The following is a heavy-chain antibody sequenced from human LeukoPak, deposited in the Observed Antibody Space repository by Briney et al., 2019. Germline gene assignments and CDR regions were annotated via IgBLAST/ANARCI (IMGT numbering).Heavy chain of an antibody. J-gene: IGHJ4*02. CDR3: ARDHYDFWSGYYEVCLDY. D-gene: IGHD3-3*01. CDR2: ISSNGGST. CDR1: GFTFSSYA. Sequence: GGSLRLSCAASGFTFSSYAMHWVRQAPGKGLEYVSAISSNGGSTYYANFVKGRFTISRDNSKNTLYLQMGSLRAEDLAVYYCARDHYDFWSGYYEVCLDYWGQGTLVTVSS. V-gene: IGHV3-64*01.